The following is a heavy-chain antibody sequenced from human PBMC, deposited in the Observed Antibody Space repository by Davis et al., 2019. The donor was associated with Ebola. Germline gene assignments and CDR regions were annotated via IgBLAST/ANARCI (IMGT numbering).Heavy chain of an antibody. D-gene: IGHD6-19*01. Sequence: GGPLRPSCAASGFTFSAYAMTWVRQAPGKGLEWVANIKQDGSEKYYVDSVKGRFTISRDNAKNSLYLQMNSLRAEDTAVYYCARDRWQWLTLGYYGMDVWGKGTTVTVSS. V-gene: IGHV3-7*01. J-gene: IGHJ6*04. CDR1: GFTFSAYA. CDR2: IKQDGSEK. CDR3: ARDRWQWLTLGYYGMDV.